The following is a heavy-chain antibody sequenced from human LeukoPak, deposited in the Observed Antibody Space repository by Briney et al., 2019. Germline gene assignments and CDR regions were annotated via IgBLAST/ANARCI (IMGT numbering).Heavy chain of an antibody. CDR3: ANDCGDYVGCSDY. Sequence: GGSLRLSCAASGFTFSSNAMSWVRQAPGQGLEWVSVISGSGDTTHYADSVKGRFTISRDNSKNTLYLQMNSLRAEDTAVYYCANDCGDYVGCSDYWGLGTLVTVSS. CDR1: GFTFSSNA. J-gene: IGHJ4*02. V-gene: IGHV3-23*01. CDR2: ISGSGDTT. D-gene: IGHD4-23*01.